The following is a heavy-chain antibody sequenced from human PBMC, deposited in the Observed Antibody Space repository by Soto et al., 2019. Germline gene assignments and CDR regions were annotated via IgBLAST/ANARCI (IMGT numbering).Heavy chain of an antibody. D-gene: IGHD5-12*01. V-gene: IGHV1-18*01. Sequence: ASVKVSCKASGYTFTSYGISWVRQAPGQGLEWMGWISAYNGNTNYAQKLQGRVTMTTDPSTSTAYMELRSLRSDDTAVYYCARGPPRGYSGYDYYYGMDVWGQGTTVTVSS. CDR1: GYTFTSYG. J-gene: IGHJ6*02. CDR3: ARGPPRGYSGYDYYYGMDV. CDR2: ISAYNGNT.